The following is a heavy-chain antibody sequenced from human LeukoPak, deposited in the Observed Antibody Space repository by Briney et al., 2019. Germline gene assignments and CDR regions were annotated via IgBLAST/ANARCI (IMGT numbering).Heavy chain of an antibody. J-gene: IGHJ4*02. Sequence: ASVKVSCKASGYTFTSYDISWVRQAPGQGLEWMGGIIPIFGTANYAQKFQGRVTITADESTSTAYMELSSLRSEDTAVYYCARVGSKGALGYWGQGTLVTVSS. CDR1: GYTFTSYD. D-gene: IGHD1-26*01. CDR2: IIPIFGTA. CDR3: ARVGSKGALGY. V-gene: IGHV1-69*13.